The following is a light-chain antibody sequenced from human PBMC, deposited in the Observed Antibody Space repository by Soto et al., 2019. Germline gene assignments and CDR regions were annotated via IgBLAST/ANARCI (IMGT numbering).Light chain of an antibody. CDR3: QEGTYGPA. J-gene: IGKJ4*01. Sequence: EIVLTQSPAILSLSPGEKATLSCRASQSVSGSLGWYQQKPGQAPRLIIYDASVRATGIPARFSGSGSGTDFTLTISSLEPEDFAVYYCQEGTYGPAFGGGTKVEIK. CDR2: DAS. CDR1: QSVSGS. V-gene: IGKV3-11*01.